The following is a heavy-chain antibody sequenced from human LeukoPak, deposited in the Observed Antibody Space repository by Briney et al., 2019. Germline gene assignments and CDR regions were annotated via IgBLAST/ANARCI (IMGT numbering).Heavy chain of an antibody. CDR1: GGSIGSDDYY. CDR3: AREWYFCCGGSCERYFDL. J-gene: IGHJ2*01. CDR2: IYYSGST. V-gene: IGHV4-30-4*01. D-gene: IGHD2-15*01. Sequence: SQTLSLTCTVSGGSIGSDDYYWSWVRQPPGKGLEWIGYIYYSGSTYYNPSLKSRIAISVDTSKNQFSLKLSSVTAADTAVYYCAREWYFCCGGSCERYFDLWGRGTLVTVSS.